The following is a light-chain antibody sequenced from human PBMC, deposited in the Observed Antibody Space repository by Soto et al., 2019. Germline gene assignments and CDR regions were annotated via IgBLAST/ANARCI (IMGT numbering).Light chain of an antibody. CDR1: QSVSSN. CDR3: QQYNNWPPKT. Sequence: EIVMTQSPAALSVSPGERATLSCRASQSVSSNLAWYQQKPGQAPRLLIYGASTRATGIPARFSGSGSGTEFTLTISSLQSEDFEVYYCQQYNNWPPKTFGQGTKVDIK. J-gene: IGKJ1*01. V-gene: IGKV3-15*01. CDR2: GAS.